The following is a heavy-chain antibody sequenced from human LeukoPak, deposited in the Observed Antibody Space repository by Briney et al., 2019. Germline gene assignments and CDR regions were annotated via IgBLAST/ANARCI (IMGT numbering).Heavy chain of an antibody. D-gene: IGHD2-15*01. V-gene: IGHV3-23*01. CDR2: ISAGGDNT. J-gene: IGHJ4*02. CDR3: AKLVVVASTPFDF. CDR1: GFTFSRYA. Sequence: GGSLRLSCAASGFTFSRYAMSWVRQAPGKGLEWVSTISAGGDNTYYADSVKGRFTISRDNSKNTLYVQMNSLRAEDTAVYFCAKLVVVASTPFDFWGQGTLVTVS.